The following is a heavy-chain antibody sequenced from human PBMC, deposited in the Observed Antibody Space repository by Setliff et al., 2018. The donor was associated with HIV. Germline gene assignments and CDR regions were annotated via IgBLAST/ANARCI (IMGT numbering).Heavy chain of an antibody. V-gene: IGHV4-61*09. CDR3: ARKMYYNFWSGYYYYMDV. CDR2: INNEGGT. CDR1: GDSITNDHFRGDY. Sequence: PSETLSLTCSVSGDSITNDHFRGDYWTWIRQPAGKGLEWVGHINNEGGTNYNPSLKSRVTISVDTSKNQFSLKLSSVTAADTAVYYCARKMYYNFWSGYYYYMDVWGKGTTVTVSS. J-gene: IGHJ6*03. D-gene: IGHD3-3*01.